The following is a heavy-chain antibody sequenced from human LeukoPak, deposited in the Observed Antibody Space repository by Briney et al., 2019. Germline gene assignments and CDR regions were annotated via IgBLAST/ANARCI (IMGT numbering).Heavy chain of an antibody. D-gene: IGHD4-17*01. CDR1: GGSFSGYY. Sequence: SETLSLTCAVYGGSFSGYYWSWIRQPPGKGLEWIGEINHSGSTNYNPSLKSRVTISVDMSKNQFSLKLSSVTAADTAVYYCARAPGRATVTTFWFDPWGQGTLVTVSS. V-gene: IGHV4-34*01. CDR3: ARAPGRATVTTFWFDP. J-gene: IGHJ5*02. CDR2: INHSGST.